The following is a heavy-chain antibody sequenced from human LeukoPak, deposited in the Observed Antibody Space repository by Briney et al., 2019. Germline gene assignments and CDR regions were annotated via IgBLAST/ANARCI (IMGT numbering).Heavy chain of an antibody. D-gene: IGHD4-17*01. CDR3: ARNIGYGDLQS. Sequence: GGSLRLSCAPSRFTVSSNYMSWVRQAPGKGLEWVSDIYSGGSTYYADSPKGRFTISRYNSKNTLYLQKNSLRAEDTAVYYCARNIGYGDLQSWGQGTLVTVSS. CDR2: IYSGGST. J-gene: IGHJ4*02. CDR1: RFTVSSNY. V-gene: IGHV3-66*02.